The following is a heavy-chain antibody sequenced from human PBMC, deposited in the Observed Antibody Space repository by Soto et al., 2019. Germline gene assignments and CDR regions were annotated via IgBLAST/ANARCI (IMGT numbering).Heavy chain of an antibody. J-gene: IGHJ4*02. CDR3: ARDELDGYDFDY. D-gene: IGHD3-16*01. Sequence: QLQLQESGSGLVKPSQTLSLTCTVSGGSISSGGYSWNWIRQPPGKGLEWIGYIYHSGSTDYNPSLRSRVTISVDKSNNQFSLKLSSVTAADTAVYYCARDELDGYDFDYWGQGTLVTVSS. V-gene: IGHV4-30-2*01. CDR2: IYHSGST. CDR1: GGSISSGGYS.